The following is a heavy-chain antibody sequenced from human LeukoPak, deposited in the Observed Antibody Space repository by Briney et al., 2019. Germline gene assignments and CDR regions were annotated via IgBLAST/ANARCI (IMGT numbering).Heavy chain of an antibody. V-gene: IGHV4-38-2*01. CDR3: ARQFDSGSWFDP. J-gene: IGHJ5*02. CDR1: GYSISSGYY. CDR2: IYHSGST. Sequence: SETLSLTCSVSGYSISSGYYWGWIRQPPGKGLEWIGSIYHSGSTYYNPSLKSRVTISVDTSKNQFSLKLSSVTAADTAVYYCARQFDSGSWFDPWGQGTLVTVSS. D-gene: IGHD1-26*01.